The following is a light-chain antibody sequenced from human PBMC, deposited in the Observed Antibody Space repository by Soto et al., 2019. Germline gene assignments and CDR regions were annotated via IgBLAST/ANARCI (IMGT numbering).Light chain of an antibody. CDR1: NEHSTYA. Sequence: QLVLTQSPSASASLGASVKLTCTLSNEHSTYAIAWHQQQPEKGPRYLMKLNSDGSHSSGDGIPDRFSGSSSGAERYLTISSLQSEDEADYYCQTWGTGIRVFGGGTKLTVL. CDR3: QTWGTGIRV. V-gene: IGLV4-69*01. CDR2: LNSDGSH. J-gene: IGLJ3*02.